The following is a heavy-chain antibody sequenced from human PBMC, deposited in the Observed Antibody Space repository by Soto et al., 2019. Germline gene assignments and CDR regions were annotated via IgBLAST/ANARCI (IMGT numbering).Heavy chain of an antibody. D-gene: IGHD3-3*01. V-gene: IGHV4-34*02. CDR2: IFYTGSA. J-gene: IGHJ5*02. Sequence: QVQLQQWGAGLLKPSETLSLTCAVSGDSFSTSYWNWIRQSPGKGLVWIGEIFYTGSATYNPSLESRVTISIDSSRNQFSLMMTSVTAADTAMYYCTRRPALRFLRFDPWGQGTLVSVSS. CDR3: TRRPALRFLRFDP. CDR1: GDSFSTSY.